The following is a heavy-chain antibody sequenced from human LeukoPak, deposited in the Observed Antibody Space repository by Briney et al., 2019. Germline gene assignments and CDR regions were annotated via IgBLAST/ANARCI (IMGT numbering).Heavy chain of an antibody. D-gene: IGHD3-22*01. CDR1: GGSISSYY. J-gene: IGHJ5*02. CDR2: IYYSGST. CDR3: ARATGYYDSSGLDWFDP. V-gene: IGHV4-59*01. Sequence: SETLSLTCTVSGGSISSYYWSWIRQPPGKGLEWIGYIYYSGSTNYNPSLKSRVTISVDTSKNQFSLKLSSVTAADTAVYYCARATGYYDSSGLDWFDPWGRGTLVTVSS.